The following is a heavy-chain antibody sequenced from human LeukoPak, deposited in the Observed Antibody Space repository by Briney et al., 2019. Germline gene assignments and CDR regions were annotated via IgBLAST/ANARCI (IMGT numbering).Heavy chain of an antibody. V-gene: IGHV3-66*01. J-gene: IGHJ4*02. CDR1: GFTVSTKY. CDR2: ISSAGST. CDR3: ARGAITMVRAWEFDY. Sequence: GGSLRLSCAASGFTVSTKYMSWVRQAPGKGLEWVSVISSAGSTYYADSVEGRFTISRDNSKNMLFLQMSSLRAEDTAVYYCARGAITMVRAWEFDYWGQGTLVTVSS. D-gene: IGHD3-10*01.